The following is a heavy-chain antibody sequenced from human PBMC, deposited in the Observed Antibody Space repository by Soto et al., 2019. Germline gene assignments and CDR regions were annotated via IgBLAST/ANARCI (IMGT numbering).Heavy chain of an antibody. Sequence: ASVNVSFKASGGTFSSYAISWVRQAPGQGLEWMGGIIPIFGTANYAQKFQGRVTITADESTSTAYMELSSLRSEDTAVYYCARKSSGYAFDIWGQGTMVTVSS. CDR3: ARKSSGYAFDI. J-gene: IGHJ3*02. D-gene: IGHD6-19*01. CDR1: GGTFSSYA. CDR2: IIPIFGTA. V-gene: IGHV1-69*13.